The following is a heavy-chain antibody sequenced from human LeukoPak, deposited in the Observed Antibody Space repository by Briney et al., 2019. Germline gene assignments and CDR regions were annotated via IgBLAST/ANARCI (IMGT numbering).Heavy chain of an antibody. J-gene: IGHJ5*02. CDR2: LYNNGST. D-gene: IGHD3-16*01. Sequence: SETLSLTCTASCGFIWSFYWSWVRQPAGKGVEWIGRLYNNGSTNYSPSLQSRVIMSFDPPKNPFSLTLRCVNAADTASYYCVRDRGFGRGFDPWGQGTMVTVSS. V-gene: IGHV4-4*07. CDR3: VRDRGFGRGFDP. CDR1: CGFIWSFY.